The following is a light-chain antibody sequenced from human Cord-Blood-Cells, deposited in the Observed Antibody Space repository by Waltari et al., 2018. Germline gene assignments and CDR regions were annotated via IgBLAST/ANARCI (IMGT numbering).Light chain of an antibody. V-gene: IGLV2-11*01. CDR1: SRDVGGYYY. J-gene: IGLJ3*02. Sequence: QSALTQPRSVSGSPGQSVTIPCTGTSRDVGGYYYVSWYQQHPGKAPKLMIYDVSKRPSGVPDRFSGSKSSNTASLTISGLQAEDEADYYCCSYAGSYTWVFGGGTKLTVL. CDR3: CSYAGSYTWV. CDR2: DVS.